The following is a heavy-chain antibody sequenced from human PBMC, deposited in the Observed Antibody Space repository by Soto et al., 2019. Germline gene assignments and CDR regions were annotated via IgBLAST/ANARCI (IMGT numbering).Heavy chain of an antibody. J-gene: IGHJ4*02. D-gene: IGHD1-26*01. CDR2: IWSDGNNK. CDR3: ARDACALPWEVLHHFDY. CDR1: GFTFSDYA. V-gene: IGHV3-33*01. Sequence: QLVESGGGVVQPGRSLRLSCAASGFTFSDYAMHWVRQAPGKGLEWVAVIWSDGNNKNYGDSVKGRFTISRDISKNTLFLQMNSLRAEDTAIYYCARDACALPWEVLHHFDYWGQGTLVTVSS.